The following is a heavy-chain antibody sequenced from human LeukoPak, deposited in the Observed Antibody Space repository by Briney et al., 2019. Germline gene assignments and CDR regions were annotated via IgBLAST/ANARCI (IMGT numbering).Heavy chain of an antibody. D-gene: IGHD2-2*01. V-gene: IGHV3-7*01. CDR3: ARMPRGPDV. CDR2: IKQDGSEK. CDR1: GFTFSSYW. J-gene: IGHJ6*04. Sequence: AGGSLRLSCAASGFTFSSYWMVWVRQAPGKGLEWVASIKQDGSEKYYVDSMKGRFTISRDNAKNSLYLQMNSLRAEDTAVYYCARMPRGPDVWGKGTTVTVSP.